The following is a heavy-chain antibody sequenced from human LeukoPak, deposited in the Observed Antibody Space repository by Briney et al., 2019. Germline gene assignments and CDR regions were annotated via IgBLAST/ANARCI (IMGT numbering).Heavy chain of an antibody. D-gene: IGHD3-10*01. J-gene: IGHJ4*02. CDR3: ARSGWFGELSEFDY. CDR1: GGSISSYY. CDR2: IYYSGST. Sequence: SETLSLTCTVSGGSISSYYWSWTRQPPGKGLEWIGYIYYSGSTNYNPSLKSRVTISVDTSKNQFSLKLSSVTAADTAVYYCARSGWFGELSEFDYWGQGTLVTVSS. V-gene: IGHV4-59*01.